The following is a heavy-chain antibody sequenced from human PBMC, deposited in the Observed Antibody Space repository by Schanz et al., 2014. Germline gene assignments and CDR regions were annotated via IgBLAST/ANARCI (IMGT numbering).Heavy chain of an antibody. V-gene: IGHV3-48*04. D-gene: IGHD3-16*02. CDR2: IATSSSTR. CDR1: GFDFNSYS. J-gene: IGHJ3*02. Sequence: EVRLVESGGGLVQPGGSLRLSCEASGFDFNSYSMNWVRQVPGKGLEWLSYIATSSSTRHYADSVKGRFTISRDNAKKTLSLQMISLRAEDTAIYFCTRSYYDFSWGSYRFRAFDMWGQGTTVIVSS. CDR3: TRSYYDFSWGSYRFRAFDM.